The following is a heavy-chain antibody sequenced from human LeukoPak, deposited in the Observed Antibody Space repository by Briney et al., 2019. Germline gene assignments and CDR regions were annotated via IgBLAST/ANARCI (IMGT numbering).Heavy chain of an antibody. CDR1: GFTFSNAW. Sequence: GGSLRLSCAASGFTFSNAWMSWVRQAPGKGLEWVGRIKSKTDGGTTDYAAPVKGRFTISRDDSKNTLYLQMNSLKTEDTAVYYRTTDLSNILTGYYSFDYWGQGTLVTVSS. CDR2: IKSKTDGGTT. J-gene: IGHJ4*02. V-gene: IGHV3-15*01. CDR3: TTDLSNILTGYYSFDY. D-gene: IGHD3-9*01.